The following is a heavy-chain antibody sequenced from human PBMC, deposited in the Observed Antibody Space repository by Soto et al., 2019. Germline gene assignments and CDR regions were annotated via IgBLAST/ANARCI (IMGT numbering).Heavy chain of an antibody. CDR3: ARDSPRIKPYCSSTSCPYYYGMDV. D-gene: IGHD2-2*01. CDR2: IYYSGST. Sequence: SETLSLTXTVSGGSISSYYWSWIRQPPGKGLEWIGYIYYSGSTNYNPSLKSRVTISVDTSKNQFSLKLSSVTAADTAVYYCARDSPRIKPYCSSTSCPYYYGMDVWGQGTTVTVSS. V-gene: IGHV4-59*01. CDR1: GGSISSYY. J-gene: IGHJ6*02.